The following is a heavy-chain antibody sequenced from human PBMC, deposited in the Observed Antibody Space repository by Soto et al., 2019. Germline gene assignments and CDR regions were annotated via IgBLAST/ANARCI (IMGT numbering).Heavy chain of an antibody. CDR3: ARGGYSGYDYEDRPTAYYYYGMDV. D-gene: IGHD5-12*01. J-gene: IGHJ6*02. Sequence: PSETLSLTCTVSGGSISSGGYYWSWIRQHPGKGLEWIGYIYYSGSTYYNPSLKSRVTISVDTSKNQFSLKLSSVTAADTAVYYCARGGYSGYDYEDRPTAYYYYGMDVWGQGTTVTVSS. V-gene: IGHV4-31*03. CDR2: IYYSGST. CDR1: GGSISSGGYY.